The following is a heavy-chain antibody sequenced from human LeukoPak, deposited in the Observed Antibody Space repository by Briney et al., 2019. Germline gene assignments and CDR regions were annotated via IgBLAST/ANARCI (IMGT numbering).Heavy chain of an antibody. CDR1: GGTFSSYA. CDR3: ARLNRYDSSGYSYYYYGMDV. J-gene: IGHJ6*02. V-gene: IGHV1-69*13. Sequence: GASVKVSCKASGGTFSSYAISWVRQAPGQGLEWMGRIIPIFGIANYAQKFQGRVTITADESTSTAYMEPSSLRSEDTAVYYCARLNRYDSSGYSYYYYGMDVWGQGTTVTVSS. D-gene: IGHD3-22*01. CDR2: IIPIFGIA.